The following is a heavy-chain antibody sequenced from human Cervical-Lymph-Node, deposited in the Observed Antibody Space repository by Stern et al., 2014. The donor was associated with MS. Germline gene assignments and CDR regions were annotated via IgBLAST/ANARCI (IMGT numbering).Heavy chain of an antibody. V-gene: IGHV2-5*01. J-gene: IGHJ4*02. CDR3: AHSSLSVGVSFDY. CDR1: GFSLSSVGEG. Sequence: ESGPTLVKPTQTLTLTCRVSGFSLSSVGEGVGWIRQPPGKALEWLALIYWYDDRHYSPTLKGRLTITKDTSKNLVVLKMTNMDPMDTATYYCAHSSLSVGVSFDYWGQETLITVSS. CDR2: IYWYDDR. D-gene: IGHD3-10*01.